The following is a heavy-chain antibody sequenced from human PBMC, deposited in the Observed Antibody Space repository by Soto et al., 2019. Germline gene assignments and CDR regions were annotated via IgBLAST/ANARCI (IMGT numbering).Heavy chain of an antibody. J-gene: IGHJ6*03. CDR2: IYYSGST. CDR3: ARQGYGSGSLNIWSDGSTNYYYYMDV. D-gene: IGHD3-10*01. V-gene: IGHV4-39*01. CDR1: GGSISSSSYY. Sequence: SETLSLTCTVSGGSISSSSYYWGWIRQPPGKGLEWIGSIYYSGSTYYNPSLKSRVTISVDTSKNQFSLKLSSVTAADTAVYYCARQGYGSGSLNIWSDGSTNYYYYMDVWGKGTTVTVSS.